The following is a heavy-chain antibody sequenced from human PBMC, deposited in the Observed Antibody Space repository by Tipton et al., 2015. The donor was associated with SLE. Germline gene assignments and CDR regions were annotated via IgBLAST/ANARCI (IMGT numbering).Heavy chain of an antibody. Sequence: SLRLSCAASGFPVSSNYMSWVRQAPGKGLEWVSVIYSGGSTYYADSVKGRFTISRDNSKNTLYLQMNSLRAEDTAVYYCAREGSSSSDAFDIWGQGTMVTVSS. CDR1: GFPVSSNY. CDR2: IYSGGST. J-gene: IGHJ3*02. CDR3: AREGSSSSDAFDI. D-gene: IGHD6-6*01. V-gene: IGHV3-53*01.